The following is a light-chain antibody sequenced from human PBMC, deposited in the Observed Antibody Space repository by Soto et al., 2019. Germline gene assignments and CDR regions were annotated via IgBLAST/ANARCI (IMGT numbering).Light chain of an antibody. CDR2: EVS. Sequence: QSALTQPPSASGSPEQSVTISCTGTSSDVGGYKDVSWYQQHPGKVPKLMMYEVSKQPSGVPDRFSGSKSGNTAYLTVSGLQAEDESDYYCSSYAGSNTDYVFGTGTKLTVL. V-gene: IGLV2-8*01. CDR3: SSYAGSNTDYV. J-gene: IGLJ1*01. CDR1: SSDVGGYKD.